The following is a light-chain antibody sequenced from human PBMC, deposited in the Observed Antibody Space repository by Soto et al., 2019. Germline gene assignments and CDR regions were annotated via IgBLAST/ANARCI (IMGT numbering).Light chain of an antibody. V-gene: IGKV3-20*01. J-gene: IGKJ1*01. CDR3: HQYDISRT. Sequence: EIVLTQSPGTLSLSPGERATLSCRASQTVTSTFLAWYQQKPGQAPRLLIYGASRRATGIPDRFSGSGSGTDFTPTITRLEPEDFAVYYCHQYDISRTFGQGTKVEMK. CDR2: GAS. CDR1: QTVTSTF.